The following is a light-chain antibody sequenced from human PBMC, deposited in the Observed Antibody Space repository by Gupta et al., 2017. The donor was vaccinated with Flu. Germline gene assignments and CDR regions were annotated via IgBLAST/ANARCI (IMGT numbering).Light chain of an antibody. V-gene: IGKV1-9*01. CDR3: EQSYTYPFT. Sequence: PCFMSASVGDRVTISCRASQGIRSYLAWYQQKPGKAPKLLIYAASTLQGGVPSRFSGSGSGTEFTLTIDSLQPEDFATYYCEQSYTYPFTFGPGTEVYVK. CDR2: AAS. CDR1: QGIRSY. J-gene: IGKJ3*01.